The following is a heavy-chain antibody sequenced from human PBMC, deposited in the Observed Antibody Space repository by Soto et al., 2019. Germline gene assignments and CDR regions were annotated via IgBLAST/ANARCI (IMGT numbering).Heavy chain of an antibody. CDR1: GFTFSNHW. CDR3: VRESRGAFDP. V-gene: IGHV3-7*01. J-gene: IGHJ5*02. CDR2: IKEDGSES. Sequence: EVQLVESGGGLVQPGGSLRLFCAASGFTFSNHWMSWVRQSPEKGLEWVANIKEDGSESYLVGSVKGRFTISRDNAKNSLYLQLNSLRVDDTAVYYCVRESRGAFDPWGQGTLVTVSS.